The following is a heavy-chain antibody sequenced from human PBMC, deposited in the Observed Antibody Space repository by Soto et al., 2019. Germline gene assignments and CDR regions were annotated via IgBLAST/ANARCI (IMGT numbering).Heavy chain of an antibody. CDR3: AREWGGSYLD. CDR2: INAGNGNT. Sequence: QVQLVQSGAEVKKPGASVKVSCKASGYTFTSYAMHWVRQAPGQRLEWMGWINAGNGNTKYSQKFQGRVNITRETSPSTAYMKLSSLRSEDTAVYYCAREWGGSYLDWGQGTLVTVSS. D-gene: IGHD1-26*01. CDR1: GYTFTSYA. J-gene: IGHJ4*02. V-gene: IGHV1-3*01.